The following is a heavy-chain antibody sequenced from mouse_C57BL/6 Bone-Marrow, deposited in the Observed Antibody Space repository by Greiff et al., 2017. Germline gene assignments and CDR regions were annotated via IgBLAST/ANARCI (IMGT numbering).Heavy chain of an antibody. CDR2: IYPGSGNT. V-gene: IGHV1-66*01. D-gene: IGHD1-1*01. CDR1: GYTFTSYY. CDR3: ARNDGSSDYFDY. Sequence: QVQLQQPGAELVKPGASVKLSCKASGYTFTSYYIHWVKQRPGQGLEWIGWIYPGSGNTKYNEKFKGKATLTADTSSSTAYMQLSSLTSEDSAVYYCARNDGSSDYFDYWGQGTTLTVSS. J-gene: IGHJ2*01.